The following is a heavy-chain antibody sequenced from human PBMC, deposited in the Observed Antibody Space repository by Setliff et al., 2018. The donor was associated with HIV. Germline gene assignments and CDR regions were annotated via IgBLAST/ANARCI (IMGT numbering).Heavy chain of an antibody. CDR2: IYHTGST. Sequence: SETLSLTCTVSGGSINSTSYYWGWIRQPPGNGLEWIGSIYHTGSTYYKPSLKSRVTISVDTSKNQFSLRLSSVAAGDTAVYYCARSIVPVVSGYYYFEYWGQGTLVTVSS. D-gene: IGHD3-3*01. CDR1: GGSINSTSYY. J-gene: IGHJ4*02. CDR3: ARSIVPVVSGYYYFEY. V-gene: IGHV4-39*01.